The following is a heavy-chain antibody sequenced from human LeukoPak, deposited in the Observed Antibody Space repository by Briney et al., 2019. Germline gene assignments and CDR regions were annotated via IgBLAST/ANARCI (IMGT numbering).Heavy chain of an antibody. CDR2: IYYSGST. CDR3: ARGTPYDYAPWGPDY. CDR1: GGSISSYY. V-gene: IGHV4-59*01. J-gene: IGHJ4*02. Sequence: SETLSLTCTVSGGSISSYYWSWIRQPPGKGLEWIGYIYYSGSTNYNPSLKSRVTISVDTSKNQFSLKLSSVTAADTAVYYCARGTPYDYAPWGPDYWGQGTLVTVSS. D-gene: IGHD3-16*01.